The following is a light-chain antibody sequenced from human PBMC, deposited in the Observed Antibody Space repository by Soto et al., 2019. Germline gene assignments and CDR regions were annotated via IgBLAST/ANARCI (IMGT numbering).Light chain of an antibody. CDR1: SSNIGSNT. Sequence: QSLLTQPPSASGTPGQRVTISCSGSSSNIGSNTVNWYQQLPGTAPKLLIYSNNQRPSGVPDRFSGSKSGTSASLAISGLQSEDEADYYCAAWDDSLNRRVLGNGTKVTVL. V-gene: IGLV1-44*01. J-gene: IGLJ1*01. CDR2: SNN. CDR3: AAWDDSLNRRV.